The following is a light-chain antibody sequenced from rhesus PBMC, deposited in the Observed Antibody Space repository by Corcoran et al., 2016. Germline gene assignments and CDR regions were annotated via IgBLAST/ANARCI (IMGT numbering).Light chain of an antibody. CDR3: QQYSSRPFT. V-gene: IGKV1-22*01. Sequence: DIQMTQSPSSLSASVGDTVTITCRASQGISSWLAWYQQKPGKAPKLLIYKASRLQSGVPSRFSGSGSGTDFTLTISSLQSEDFATYYGQQYSSRPFTFGPGTKLDIK. CDR1: QGISSW. CDR2: KAS. J-gene: IGKJ3*01.